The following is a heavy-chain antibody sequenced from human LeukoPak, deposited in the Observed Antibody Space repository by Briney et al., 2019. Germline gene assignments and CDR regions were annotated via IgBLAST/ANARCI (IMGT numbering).Heavy chain of an antibody. CDR1: RYTLTELS. CDR2: FDPEDGET. J-gene: IGHJ5*02. D-gene: IGHD1-26*01. CDR3: ATMVGSSATVNWFDP. V-gene: IGHV1-24*01. Sequence: ASVKVSCKVSRYTLTELSMHWVRQAPGKGLEWMGGFDPEDGETIYAQKFQGRVTMTEDTSTDTAYMELSSLRSEDTAVYYCATMVGSSATVNWFDPWGQGTLVTVSS.